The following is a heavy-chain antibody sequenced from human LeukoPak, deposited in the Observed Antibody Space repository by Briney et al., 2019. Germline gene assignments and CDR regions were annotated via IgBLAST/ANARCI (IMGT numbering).Heavy chain of an antibody. CDR3: ASSPQAYCSSTSCYGAYYYYYMDV. D-gene: IGHD2-2*01. CDR1: GGTFSSYA. J-gene: IGHJ6*03. Sequence: SVKVSCKASGGTFSSYAISWVRQAPGQGLEWMGGIIPIFGTANYAQKFQGRVTITTDESTSTAYMELSSLRSEDTAVYYCASSPQAYCSSTSCYGAYYYYYMDVWGKGTTVTVSS. V-gene: IGHV1-69*05. CDR2: IIPIFGTA.